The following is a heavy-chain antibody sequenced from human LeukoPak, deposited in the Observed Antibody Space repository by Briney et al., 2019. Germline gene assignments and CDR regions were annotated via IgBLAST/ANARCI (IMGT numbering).Heavy chain of an antibody. CDR2: IRSKAYGGTT. D-gene: IGHD3-22*01. CDR3: TSVDYYDSSGEYYFDY. Sequence: GSLRLSCTASGFTFGDYAMSWVRQAPGKGLEWVGFIRSKAYGGTTEYAASVKGRFTISRDDSKNIAYLQMNSLKTEDTAVYYCTSVDYYDSSGEYYFDYWGQGAPVTVSS. J-gene: IGHJ4*02. V-gene: IGHV3-49*04. CDR1: GFTFGDYA.